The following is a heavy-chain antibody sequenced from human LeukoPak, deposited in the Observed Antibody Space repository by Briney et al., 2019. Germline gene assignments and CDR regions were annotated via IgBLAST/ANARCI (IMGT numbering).Heavy chain of an antibody. V-gene: IGHV4-34*01. CDR1: GGSFSGYY. Sequence: SETLSLTCAVYGGSFSGYYWSWIRQPPGKGLEWIGEINHSGSANYNPSLKSRVTISVDTSKNQFSLKLCSVTAADTAVYYCARSTITMVRGVIQYYFDYWGQGTLVTVSS. D-gene: IGHD3-10*01. J-gene: IGHJ4*02. CDR3: ARSTITMVRGVIQYYFDY. CDR2: INHSGSA.